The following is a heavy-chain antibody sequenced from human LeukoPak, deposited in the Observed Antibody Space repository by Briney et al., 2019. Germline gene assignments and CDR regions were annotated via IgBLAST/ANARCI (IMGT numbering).Heavy chain of an antibody. D-gene: IGHD3-10*01. Sequence: GGSLRLSCAASGFTFSSYAMHWVRQAPGKGLEYVSSISTDGGSTYYANSVKGRFTISRDNSKNTLYLQMGSLRAEDMAVYYCARGGAYGSGSYYNMNLWGQGTLVTVSS. CDR2: ISTDGGST. CDR1: GFTFSSYA. V-gene: IGHV3-64*01. CDR3: ARGGAYGSGSYYNMNL. J-gene: IGHJ4*02.